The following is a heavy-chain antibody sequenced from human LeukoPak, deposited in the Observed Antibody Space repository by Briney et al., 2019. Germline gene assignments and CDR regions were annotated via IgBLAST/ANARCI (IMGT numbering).Heavy chain of an antibody. J-gene: IGHJ4*02. Sequence: PGGSLRLSCAASGFTFSSYAMHWVRQAPGKGLEWVAGISYDESNKYYADSVKGRFTISRDNSKNTLYLQMNSLRAEETAVYYCARDKVGAFDYWGQGTLVPVSS. CDR3: ARDKVGAFDY. CDR2: ISYDESNK. D-gene: IGHD1-26*01. CDR1: GFTFSSYA. V-gene: IGHV3-30-3*01.